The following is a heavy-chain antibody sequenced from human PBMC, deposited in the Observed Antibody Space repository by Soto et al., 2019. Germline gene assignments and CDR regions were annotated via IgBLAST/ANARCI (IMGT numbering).Heavy chain of an antibody. CDR1: GGSFSGYY. V-gene: IGHV4-34*01. J-gene: IGHJ6*02. CDR2: INHSGST. Sequence: SETLSLTCAVYGGSFSGYYWSWIRQPPGKGLEWIGEINHSGSTNYNPSLKSRVTISVDTSKNQFSLKLSSVTAADTAVYYCARGPGLGPYYYYYGMDVWGQGTTVTVSS. D-gene: IGHD3-16*01. CDR3: ARGPGLGPYYYYYGMDV.